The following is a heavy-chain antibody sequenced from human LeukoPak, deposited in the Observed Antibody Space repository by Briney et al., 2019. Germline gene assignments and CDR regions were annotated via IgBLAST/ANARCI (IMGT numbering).Heavy chain of an antibody. CDR3: AGGFGFLIES. CDR2: IKQDGGER. Sequence: PGGSLRLSCAASGFTFSSYYMAWVRQAPGKGLEWVANIKQDGGERYYGGSVKGRFTISRDNAKNSLYLQMNSLRVDDTAVYFCAGGFGFLIESWSQGTLVTVSS. CDR1: GFTFSSYY. J-gene: IGHJ4*02. D-gene: IGHD3-16*01. V-gene: IGHV3-7*04.